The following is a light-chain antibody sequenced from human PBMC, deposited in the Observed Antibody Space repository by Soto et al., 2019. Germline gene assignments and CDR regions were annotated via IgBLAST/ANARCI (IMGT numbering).Light chain of an antibody. J-gene: IGKJ1*01. Sequence: DIQMTQSPSTLSASVGDRVTITCRASQSSSSWLAWYHQKPGKAPKLLIYDVSSLESGVPSRFSGSGSGTEFTLTISSLQPDDFTTYYCQQYNSYPWTFGQGTKVEIK. CDR2: DVS. CDR3: QQYNSYPWT. CDR1: QSSSSW. V-gene: IGKV1-5*01.